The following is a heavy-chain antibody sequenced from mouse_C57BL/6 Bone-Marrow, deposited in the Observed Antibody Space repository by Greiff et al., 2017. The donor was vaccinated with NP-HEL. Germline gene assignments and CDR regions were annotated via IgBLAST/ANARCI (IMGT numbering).Heavy chain of an antibody. V-gene: IGHV1-81*01. J-gene: IGHJ3*01. CDR3: ARSLFRSYRFAY. CDR2: IYPRSGNT. D-gene: IGHD1-1*01. Sequence: QVQLKQSGAELARPGASVKLSCKASGYTFTSYGISWVKQRTGQGLEWIGEIYPRSGNTYYNEKFKGKATLTADKSSSTAYMELRSLTSEDAAVYFCARSLFRSYRFAYWGQGTLVTVSA. CDR1: GYTFTSYG.